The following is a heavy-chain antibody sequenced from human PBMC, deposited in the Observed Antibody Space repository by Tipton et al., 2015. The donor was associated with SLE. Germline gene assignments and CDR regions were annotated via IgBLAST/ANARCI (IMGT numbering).Heavy chain of an antibody. CDR1: GFTFSSYA. CDR2: ISGSGGST. D-gene: IGHD1-26*01. J-gene: IGHJ4*02. V-gene: IGHV3-23*01. Sequence: SLRLSCAASGFTFSSYAMSWVRQAPGKGLEWVSAISGSGGSTYYADSVKGRFTISRDNAKNSLYLQMNSLRAEDTAVYYCARGSSGTTHVFDYWGQGTLVTVSS. CDR3: ARGSSGTTHVFDY.